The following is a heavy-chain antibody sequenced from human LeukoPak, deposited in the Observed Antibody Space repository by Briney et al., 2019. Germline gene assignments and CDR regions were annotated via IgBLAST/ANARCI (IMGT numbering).Heavy chain of an antibody. CDR1: GFTFSDYY. V-gene: IGHV3-11*04. CDR3: ARDKTASHYYYYYMDV. CDR2: ISSSGSTI. Sequence: GGSLRLSYAASGFTFSDYYMSWIRQAPGKGLEWVSYISSSGSTIYYADSVKGRFTISRDNAKNSLYLQMNSLRAEDTAVYYCARDKTASHYYYYYMDVWGKGTTVTVSS. D-gene: IGHD5-18*01. J-gene: IGHJ6*03.